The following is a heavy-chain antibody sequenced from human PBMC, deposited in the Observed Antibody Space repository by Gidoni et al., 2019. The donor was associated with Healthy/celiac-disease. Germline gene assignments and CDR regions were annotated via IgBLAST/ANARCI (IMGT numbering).Heavy chain of an antibody. CDR1: GCNVSSNY. J-gene: IGHJ4*02. Sequence: VQQVESVGGWIQPGGFLRRSCAASGCNVSSNYMSWVRQAPGKGLEWFSVTYSGGRTYYADSVKGRFNISRDNCKNTLYLQMNSRRAEDTAVYCCARGIDSSSWDGGVDYWGQGTLVTVSS. V-gene: IGHV3-53*01. CDR2: TYSGGRT. D-gene: IGHD6-13*01. CDR3: ARGIDSSSWDGGVDY.